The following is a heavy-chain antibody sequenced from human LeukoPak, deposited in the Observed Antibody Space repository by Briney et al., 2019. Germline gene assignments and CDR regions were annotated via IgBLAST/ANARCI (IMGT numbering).Heavy chain of an antibody. CDR2: IYYNGST. J-gene: IGHJ4*02. V-gene: IGHV4-39*07. CDR1: GGSISSSSYY. Sequence: SETLSLTCTVSGGSISSSSYYWGWIRQPPGKGLEWIGSIYYNGSTYYNPSLKSRVTISVDTSKNQFSLKLSSVTAADTAVYYCARGDYGDYERTFDYWGQGTLVTVSS. D-gene: IGHD4-17*01. CDR3: ARGDYGDYERTFDY.